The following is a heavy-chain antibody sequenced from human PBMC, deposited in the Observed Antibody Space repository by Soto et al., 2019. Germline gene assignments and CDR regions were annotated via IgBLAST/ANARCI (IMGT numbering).Heavy chain of an antibody. V-gene: IGHV4-28*01. CDR1: GYSISSSNW. CDR2: IYYSGTT. Sequence: QVQLQESGPGLVKPSDTLSLTCAVSGYSISSSNWWGWIRQPPGKGLEWLGSIYYSGTTYYNPSRQSRYTMSVDTSKHKYSLTLTSVADVDTAVSYGARREIQGPIDYWGQGPLVTLSS. J-gene: IGHJ4*02. D-gene: IGHD1-26*01. CDR3: ARREIQGPIDY.